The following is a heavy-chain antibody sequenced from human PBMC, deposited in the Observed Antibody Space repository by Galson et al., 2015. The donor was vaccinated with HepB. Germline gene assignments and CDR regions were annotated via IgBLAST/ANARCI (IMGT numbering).Heavy chain of an antibody. CDR1: GYIFYNYW. Sequence: QSGAEVKKPGDSLKISCKGSGYIFYNYWIGWVRQLPGKGLEWMGIIYPGDSDTRYSPSFPGHAALSADKFTSTAYLQWNRPKASDTAMYYCASQLSAGWNYVFDYWGQGTLVTVSS. CDR3: ASQLSAGWNYVFDY. D-gene: IGHD1-7*01. CDR2: IYPGDSDT. V-gene: IGHV5-51*06. J-gene: IGHJ4*02.